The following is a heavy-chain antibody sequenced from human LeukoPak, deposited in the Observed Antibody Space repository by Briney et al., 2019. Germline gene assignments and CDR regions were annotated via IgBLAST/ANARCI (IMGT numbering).Heavy chain of an antibody. CDR1: GGSISSYY. J-gene: IGHJ4*02. CDR2: THYSGST. D-gene: IGHD3-22*01. Sequence: SETLSLTCTVSGGSISSYYWSWIRQPPGKGLEWIGYTHYSGSTSYNPSLKSRVTISLDTSKNQFSLKLSSVAAADTAVYYCARYYDDGSVYGYFFDYWGEGTLVTVSS. CDR3: ARYYDDGSVYGYFFDY. V-gene: IGHV4-59*08.